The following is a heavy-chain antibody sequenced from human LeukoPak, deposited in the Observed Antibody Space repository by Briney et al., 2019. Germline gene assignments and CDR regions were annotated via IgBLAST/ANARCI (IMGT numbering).Heavy chain of an antibody. V-gene: IGHV7-4-1*02. CDR1: GYTFTSYA. CDR2: INTNTGNP. CDR3: ARVQYGGSSWPNFDY. Sequence: ASVKVSCKASGYTFTSYAMNWVRQAPEQGLEGMGWINTNTGNPTYAQGFTGRFVFSLDTSVSTAYLQISSLKAEDTAVYYCARVQYGGSSWPNFDYWGQGTLVTVSS. J-gene: IGHJ4*02. D-gene: IGHD6-13*01.